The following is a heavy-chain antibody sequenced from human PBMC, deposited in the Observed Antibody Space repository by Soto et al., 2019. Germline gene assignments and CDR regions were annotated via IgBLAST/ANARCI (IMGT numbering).Heavy chain of an antibody. CDR3: ARANHTPFDY. Sequence: QVQLVQSGAEVKKPGSSVKVSCKASGGTFSSYAISWARQAPGQGLEWMGGIIPIFGTANYAQKVQGRVTMTADESTGTADMERSSRRSEDTAVEYCARANHTPFDYWGQGTLVTVSA. J-gene: IGHJ4*02. V-gene: IGHV1-69*01. D-gene: IGHD2-8*01. CDR2: IIPIFGTA. CDR1: GGTFSSYA.